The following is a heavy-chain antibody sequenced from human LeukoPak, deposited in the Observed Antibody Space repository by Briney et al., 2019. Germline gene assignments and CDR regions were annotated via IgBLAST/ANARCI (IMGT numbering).Heavy chain of an antibody. V-gene: IGHV3-73*01. D-gene: IGHD1-26*01. CDR1: GFTFSSYS. CDR2: IDRPAKSYAT. Sequence: GGSLRLSCAASGFTFSSYSMNWVRQASGKGLEWVGLIDRPAKSYATAYGASVGGRFTISRDDSKNTAYLQMDSLKTEDTALYYCTRDRGTYNWLDPWGQGTLVTVSS. J-gene: IGHJ5*02. CDR3: TRDRGTYNWLDP.